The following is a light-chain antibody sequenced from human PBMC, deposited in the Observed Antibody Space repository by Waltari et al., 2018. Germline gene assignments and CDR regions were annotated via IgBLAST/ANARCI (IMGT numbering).Light chain of an antibody. CDR2: GAS. Sequence: DLQINQSLSSVSASVGDMVTITCRASQGIRSWLAWYQQKPGKAPKLPIYGASSMQSGVPSRFSGSGSGTDFTLTISSLQPEDFATYFCQHANSFPFTFGPGTKVDIK. CDR3: QHANSFPFT. V-gene: IGKV1D-12*01. J-gene: IGKJ3*01. CDR1: QGIRSW.